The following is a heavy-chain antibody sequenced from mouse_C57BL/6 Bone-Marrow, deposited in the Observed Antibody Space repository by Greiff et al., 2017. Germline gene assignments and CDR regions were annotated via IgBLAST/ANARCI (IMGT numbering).Heavy chain of an antibody. CDR1: GFNIKDYY. V-gene: IGHV14-2*01. CDR3: TRSLIYYGTNY. J-gene: IGHJ2*01. CDR2: IDPEDGET. D-gene: IGHD1-1*01. Sequence: EVQLQESGAELVKPGASVKLSCTASGFNIKDYYIHWVKQRTEQGLEWIGRIDPEDGETKYAPKFQDKATITADTSSSTAYLQLSSLTSEDTAVYYCTRSLIYYGTNYCGQGTTLTVTS.